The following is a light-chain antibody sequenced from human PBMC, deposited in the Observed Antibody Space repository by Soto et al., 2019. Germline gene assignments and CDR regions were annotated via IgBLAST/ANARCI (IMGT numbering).Light chain of an antibody. J-gene: IGLJ2*01. Sequence: HSVLTQAPSGSRTPLGGRSITKSRNSYNIGNNYVYGYQQLPGTAPKLLIYRNNPRPSGVPDRFSGSKSGTSASLAISGLRSEEEAAYYCAARDDSLSVAFGPGT. CDR1: SYNIGNNY. CDR3: AARDDSLSVA. CDR2: RNN. V-gene: IGLV1-47*01.